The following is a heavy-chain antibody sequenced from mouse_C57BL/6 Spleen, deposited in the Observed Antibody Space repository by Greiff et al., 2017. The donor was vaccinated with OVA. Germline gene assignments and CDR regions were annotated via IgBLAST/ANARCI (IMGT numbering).Heavy chain of an antibody. D-gene: IGHD1-1*01. CDR3: ARFSGSSPWFAY. J-gene: IGHJ3*01. CDR1: GYTFTSYW. V-gene: IGHV1-69*01. CDR2: LDPSDSYT. Sequence: QVQLQQPGAELVMPGASVKLSCKASGYTFTSYWMHWVKQRPGQGLEWIGELDPSDSYTNYNQKFKGKSTLTVDKSSSTAYMQLSSLTSEDSAVYYCARFSGSSPWFAYWGQGTLVTVSA.